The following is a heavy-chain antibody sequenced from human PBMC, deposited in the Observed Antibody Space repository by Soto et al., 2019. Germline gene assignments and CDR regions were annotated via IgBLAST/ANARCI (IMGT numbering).Heavy chain of an antibody. Sequence: QVQLQQWGAGLLKPSETLSLTCAVYGGSFSGYYWSWIRQPPGKGLEWIGEINHSGSTNYNPSLKSRVTISVDTSKNQFSLKLSSVTAADTAAYYCVRYKDTAMVGADYWGQGTLVTVSS. CDR2: INHSGST. V-gene: IGHV4-34*01. D-gene: IGHD5-18*01. CDR3: VRYKDTAMVGADY. J-gene: IGHJ4*02. CDR1: GGSFSGYY.